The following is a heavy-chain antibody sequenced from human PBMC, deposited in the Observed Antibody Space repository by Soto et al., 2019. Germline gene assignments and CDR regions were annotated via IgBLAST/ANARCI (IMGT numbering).Heavy chain of an antibody. CDR3: SRLTTMVREINDDPFDF. CDR2: INPTGGRA. J-gene: IGHJ3*01. Sequence: GASVKVSCKASGYTFTNYYIHWVRQAPGQGLEWMGVINPTGGRASYAPKFQGRVTLTRDTSTSTAYMELSSLRSDDTAVYFCSRLTTMVREINDDPFDFWGQGKLVTVSS. CDR1: GYTFTNYY. D-gene: IGHD3-10*01. V-gene: IGHV1-46*03.